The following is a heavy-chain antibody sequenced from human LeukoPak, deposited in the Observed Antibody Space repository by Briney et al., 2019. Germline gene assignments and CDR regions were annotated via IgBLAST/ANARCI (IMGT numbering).Heavy chain of an antibody. CDR1: GYTFISYG. D-gene: IGHD6-19*01. Sequence: ASAKVSCKASGYTFISYGISWVRQAPGQGLEWMGWISAYNGNTNYAQKLQGRVTMTTDTSTSTAYMELRSLRSDDTAVYYCARDGSKIAVAGSIDYWGQGTLVTVSS. V-gene: IGHV1-18*04. CDR2: ISAYNGNT. J-gene: IGHJ4*02. CDR3: ARDGSKIAVAGSIDY.